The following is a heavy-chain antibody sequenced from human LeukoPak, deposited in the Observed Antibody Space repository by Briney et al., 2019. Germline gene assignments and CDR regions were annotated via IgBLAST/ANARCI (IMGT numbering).Heavy chain of an antibody. J-gene: IGHJ6*02. V-gene: IGHV3-74*01. CDR3: ARDSNNDTYYDFWSGYYVPDYYYGMDV. CDR1: GFTFSTYW. D-gene: IGHD3-3*01. Sequence: GGSLRLSCAASGFTFSTYWMHWVRQAPGTGLVWVSRINSDGSSTTYADSVKGRFTISRDNAKNSLYLQMNSLRAEDTAVYYCARDSNNDTYYDFWSGYYVPDYYYGMDVWGQGTTVTVSS. CDR2: INSDGSST.